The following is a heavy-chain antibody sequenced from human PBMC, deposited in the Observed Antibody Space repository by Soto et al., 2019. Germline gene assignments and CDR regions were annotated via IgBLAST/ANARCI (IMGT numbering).Heavy chain of an antibody. D-gene: IGHD6-19*01. CDR3: AREGSSGSSGYFDY. CDR2: IIPIFGTA. CDR1: GGTFSSYA. J-gene: IGHJ4*02. Sequence: SVKVSCKASGGTFSSYAISWVRQAPGQGLEWMGGIIPIFGTANYAQKFQGRVTITADESTSTAYMELSSLRSEDTAVYYCAREGSSGSSGYFDYWGKGTLVTVSS. V-gene: IGHV1-69*13.